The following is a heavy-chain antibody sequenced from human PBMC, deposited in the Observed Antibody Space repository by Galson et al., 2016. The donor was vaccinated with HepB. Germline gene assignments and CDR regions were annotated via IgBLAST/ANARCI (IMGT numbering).Heavy chain of an antibody. CDR2: INPSGGNFT. J-gene: IGHJ4*02. CDR3: ARDADWNLDY. Sequence: SVKVSCKASGYTLSFYYMHWVRQAPGQGLEWMGIINPSGGNFTSYAPKFQGRVTMTTDTSTSTAYMELRSLRSDDTAVYYCARDADWNLDYWGQGTLVTVSS. CDR1: GYTLSFYY. V-gene: IGHV1-46*01. D-gene: IGHD1-1*01.